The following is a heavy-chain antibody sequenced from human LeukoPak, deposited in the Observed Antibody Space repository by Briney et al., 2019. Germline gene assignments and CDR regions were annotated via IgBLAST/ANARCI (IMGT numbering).Heavy chain of an antibody. CDR2: ISAYNGNT. CDR1: GFDFTSYG. Sequence: ASVKVSCKASGFDFTSYGISWVRHAPGQGLEWMGWISAYNGNTHYAQKFQGRVTMTTDTSASTAYMELRSLTSDDTAVYYCAREPKSLGDLFYIDYWGQGMLVAVSS. D-gene: IGHD3-16*01. V-gene: IGHV1-18*01. J-gene: IGHJ4*02. CDR3: AREPKSLGDLFYIDY.